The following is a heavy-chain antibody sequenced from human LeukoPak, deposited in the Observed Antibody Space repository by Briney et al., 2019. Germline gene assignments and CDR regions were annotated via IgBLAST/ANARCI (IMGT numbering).Heavy chain of an antibody. CDR3: ARGGVDYYDSSGYFDPPVPHDAFDI. CDR1: GGSINSYY. Sequence: SETLSLTCTVSGGSINSYYWSWIRQPAGKGLEWIGRIYTSGSTNYNPSLKSRVTMSVDTSKNQFSLKLSSVTAADTAVYYCARGGVDYYDSSGYFDPPVPHDAFDIWGQGTMVTVSS. CDR2: IYTSGST. V-gene: IGHV4-4*07. D-gene: IGHD3-22*01. J-gene: IGHJ3*02.